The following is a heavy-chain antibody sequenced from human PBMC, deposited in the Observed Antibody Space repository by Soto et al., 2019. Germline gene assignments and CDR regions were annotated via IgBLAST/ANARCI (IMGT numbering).Heavy chain of an antibody. Sequence: HVELVQSGADVKKPGASVTISCKASGYTFTDYALHWVRQPPGQKLEWMGWMNAGVGNTLYSQKFHGTITITRDTSASTAYMELNSLKSEDTAIYYCARDPGYTFGSLNYWGPGTLVTVSS. J-gene: IGHJ4*02. CDR2: MNAGVGNT. V-gene: IGHV1-3*01. CDR1: GYTFTDYA. D-gene: IGHD5-18*01. CDR3: ARDPGYTFGSLNY.